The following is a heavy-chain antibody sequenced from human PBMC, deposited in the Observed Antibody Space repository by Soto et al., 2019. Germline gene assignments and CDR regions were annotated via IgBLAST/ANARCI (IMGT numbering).Heavy chain of an antibody. Sequence: GGSLRLSCVGTGFTFGSHAMNWVRQAPGKGLEWVSVIAFDGTNKYYADSVRGRSTISRDNSKNTLYLQMDSLRPDDSAIYYCARSYGPFYDSSYYGLARNYFDYWGQGTLVTVSS. CDR3: ARSYGPFYDSSYYGLARNYFDY. CDR2: IAFDGTNK. CDR1: GFTFGSHA. J-gene: IGHJ4*02. D-gene: IGHD3-22*01. V-gene: IGHV3-30*04.